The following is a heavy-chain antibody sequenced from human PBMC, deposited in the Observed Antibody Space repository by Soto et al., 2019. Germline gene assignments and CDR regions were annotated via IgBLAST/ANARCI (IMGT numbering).Heavy chain of an antibody. CDR2: ISGSGGST. CDR1: GFTFSSYA. Sequence: GGSLRLSCAASGFTFSSYAMSWVRQAPGKGLEWVSAISGSGGSTYYADSVKGRFTISRDNSKNTLYLQMNSLRAEDTAVYYCGGTEGRQIYHYYMDVWGKGTTVTVSS. D-gene: IGHD3-16*01. CDR3: GGTEGRQIYHYYMDV. J-gene: IGHJ6*03. V-gene: IGHV3-23*01.